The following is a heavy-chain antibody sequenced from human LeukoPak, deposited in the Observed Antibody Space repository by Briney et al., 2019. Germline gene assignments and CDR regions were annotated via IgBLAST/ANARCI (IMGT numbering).Heavy chain of an antibody. V-gene: IGHV3-48*03. Sequence: GGSLRLSCAASGFTFSTYEMNWVRQAPGKGLEWVSHISSSGSTIYYADSVKGRFTISRDNAKNSLYLQMNSLRAEDTAVYYCARDSSGWYHWFDPWGQGTLVTVSS. CDR3: ARDSSGWYHWFDP. J-gene: IGHJ5*02. CDR2: ISSSGSTI. CDR1: GFTFSTYE. D-gene: IGHD6-13*01.